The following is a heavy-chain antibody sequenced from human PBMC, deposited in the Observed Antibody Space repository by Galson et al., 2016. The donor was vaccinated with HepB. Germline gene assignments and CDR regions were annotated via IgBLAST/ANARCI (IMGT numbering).Heavy chain of an antibody. CDR1: GFTFSNAW. D-gene: IGHD2-15*01. Sequence: SLRLSCAASGFTFSNAWMSWVRQAPGKGLEWVGRIKSETDGGTTDYAAPVKGRFTISRDDSKNTLYLQMNSLKTEDTAVYYCHRRVVVVVAANWATSVGWGQGTLVTVSS. CDR3: HRRVVVVVAANWATSVG. V-gene: IGHV3-15*01. CDR2: IKSETDGGTT. J-gene: IGHJ4*02.